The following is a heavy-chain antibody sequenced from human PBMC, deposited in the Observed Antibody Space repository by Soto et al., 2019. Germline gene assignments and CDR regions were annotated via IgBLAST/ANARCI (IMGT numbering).Heavy chain of an antibody. D-gene: IGHD3-9*01. V-gene: IGHV4-59*01. CDR2: IYYSGST. J-gene: IGHJ4*02. Sequence: QVQLQESGPGLVKPSETLSLTCTVSGGSISSYYWSWIRQPPGKGLEWIGYIYYSGSTNYNPSLKSRVTISVDTSKNQFSLKLSSVTAADTAVYYCAREDRHYDILTGYSPYFDYWGQGTLVTVSS. CDR3: AREDRHYDILTGYSPYFDY. CDR1: GGSISSYY.